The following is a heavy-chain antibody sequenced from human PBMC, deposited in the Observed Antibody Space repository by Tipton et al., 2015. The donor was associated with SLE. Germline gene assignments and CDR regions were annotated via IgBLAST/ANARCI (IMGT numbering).Heavy chain of an antibody. D-gene: IGHD2-15*01. CDR3: AKTYLGLSGGSCSTGFDY. Sequence: SLRLSCAASGFTLSSYGMHWVRQAPGKGLEWVAVIWYDGSNKYYADSVKGRFTISRDNSQNTLYLQRNSLRAEDTAVYYCAKTYLGLSGGSCSTGFDYWGQGSLVTVSS. CDR1: GFTLSSYG. J-gene: IGHJ4*02. V-gene: IGHV3-33*06. CDR2: IWYDGSNK.